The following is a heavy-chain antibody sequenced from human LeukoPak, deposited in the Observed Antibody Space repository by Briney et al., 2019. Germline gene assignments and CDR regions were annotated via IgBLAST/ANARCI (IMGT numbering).Heavy chain of an antibody. V-gene: IGHV3-21*01. CDR2: ITSSSSYI. D-gene: IGHD3-22*01. CDR1: GFTFSSYC. Sequence: GGSLRLSCAASGFTFSSYCMNWVRQAPGKGLEWVSSITSSSSYIYYADSVKGRFTISRDNAKNSLYLQMNSLRAEDTAVYYCARVINGYRSGPWVWDYYQYMDVWGIGATVTVSS. CDR3: ARVINGYRSGPWVWDYYQYMDV. J-gene: IGHJ6*03.